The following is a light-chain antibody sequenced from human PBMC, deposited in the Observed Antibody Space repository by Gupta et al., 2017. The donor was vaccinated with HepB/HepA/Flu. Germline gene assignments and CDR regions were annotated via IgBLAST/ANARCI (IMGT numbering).Light chain of an antibody. CDR1: SSNIGNNY. Sequence: QSVLTQPPSVSAAPGQKVTISCSGSSSNIGNNYVSWYQQLPGTAPKLLIYEDNKRPSGIPERFSGSKYGTSATLGITGLQTGDEADYYCGTWDSSVSGWVFGGGTKLTVL. V-gene: IGLV1-51*02. J-gene: IGLJ3*02. CDR3: GTWDSSVSGWV. CDR2: EDN.